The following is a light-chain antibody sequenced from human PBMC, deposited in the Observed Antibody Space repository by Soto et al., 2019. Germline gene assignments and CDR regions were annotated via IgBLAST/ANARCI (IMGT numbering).Light chain of an antibody. J-gene: IGKJ1*01. CDR3: QQYNNWPRT. V-gene: IGKV3-15*01. CDR2: GAS. Sequence: EIVMTQSPATLSVSPGESATLSCRASQSVSSNLAWYQQRPGQAPRLLIYGASTRATGIPASFSGSGSGTEFTLTICSLQSEDFAVYYCQQYNNWPRTFGQGTKVEIK. CDR1: QSVSSN.